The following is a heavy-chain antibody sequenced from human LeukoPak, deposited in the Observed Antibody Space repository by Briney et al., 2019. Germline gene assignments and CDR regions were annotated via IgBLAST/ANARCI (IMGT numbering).Heavy chain of an antibody. CDR1: GDSITNHY. D-gene: IGHD5-18*01. Sequence: SETLSLTCIVSGDSITNHYWSLIRRPPGKGLEWIGYIYYNGIINYNPSLKSRVTISVDTSRNQFSMKLNSVTAADTAAYYCARLTWDTTIVRYYFDFWGQGTLVTVSS. CDR3: ARLTWDTTIVRYYFDF. CDR2: IYYNGII. J-gene: IGHJ4*02. V-gene: IGHV4-59*11.